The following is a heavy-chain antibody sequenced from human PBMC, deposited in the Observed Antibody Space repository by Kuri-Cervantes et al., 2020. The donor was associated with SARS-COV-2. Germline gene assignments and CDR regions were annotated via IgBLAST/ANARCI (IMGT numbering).Heavy chain of an antibody. Sequence: GGSLRLSCAASGFTFSTYSMTWVRQAPGKGLEWVSSISSSSSQRYYVDSVKGRFTISRDNSKNTLYLQMNSLRAEDTAVYYCARDRGDGIFDSWGQGTLVTVSS. J-gene: IGHJ4*02. D-gene: IGHD5-24*01. V-gene: IGHV3-21*04. CDR3: ARDRGDGIFDS. CDR1: GFTFSTYS. CDR2: ISSSSSQR.